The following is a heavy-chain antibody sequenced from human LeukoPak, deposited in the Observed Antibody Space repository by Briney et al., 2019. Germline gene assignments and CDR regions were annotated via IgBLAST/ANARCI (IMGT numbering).Heavy chain of an antibody. CDR3: SKAGDTNYYRYGDY. V-gene: IGHV3-23*01. Sequence: PGGSLRLSCAASGFTFSSYPMSWVRQAPGRGLEWVSVISANSGATYYADSVKGRFTISRDNAKNTLYLQMNNLRGEDTALYYCSKAGDTNYYRYGDYWGQGTLDTVSS. D-gene: IGHD5-18*01. CDR2: ISANSGAT. CDR1: GFTFSSYP. J-gene: IGHJ4*02.